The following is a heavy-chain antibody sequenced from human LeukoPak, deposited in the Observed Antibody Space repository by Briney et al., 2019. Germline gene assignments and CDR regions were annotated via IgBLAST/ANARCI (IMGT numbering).Heavy chain of an antibody. J-gene: IGHJ4*02. Sequence: SSETLSLICTVSGDSITSYYWTWIRQPPGKGLEWIGYMYHSGTTSNNPSLKSRVTISVDTSKNQFSLKVRSVTAADTAVYYCARGLGWGATIFDYWGQGALVTVSS. CDR1: GDSITSYY. D-gene: IGHD1-26*01. CDR2: MYHSGTT. V-gene: IGHV4-59*01. CDR3: ARGLGWGATIFDY.